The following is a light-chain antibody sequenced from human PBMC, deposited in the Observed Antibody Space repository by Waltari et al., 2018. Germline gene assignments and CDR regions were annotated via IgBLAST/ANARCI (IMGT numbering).Light chain of an antibody. CDR1: QSISTN. Sequence: EVVITQSPATLSVSPGERASLSCRAGQSISTNLAWYQQKPCQAPRLLVYDSSTRAPPIPARFRGRWSGTEFTLTISSLQSEDSAVYYCQQYNRWPPITFGQGTRLEIK. CDR2: DSS. V-gene: IGKV3-15*01. J-gene: IGKJ5*01. CDR3: QQYNRWPPIT.